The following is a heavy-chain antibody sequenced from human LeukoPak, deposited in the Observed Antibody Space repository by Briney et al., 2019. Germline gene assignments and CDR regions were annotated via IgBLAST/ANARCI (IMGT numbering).Heavy chain of an antibody. CDR2: IISDGSST. Sequence: GGSLRLSCAASAFSFSTTWMHWVGQAPGKGLVWVSRIISDGSSTTYADSVKGRFTIFRDNAKNMLYLQMNNLRAEDTAVYYCATDGGYAFDIWGQGTMVTVSS. J-gene: IGHJ3*02. CDR1: AFSFSTTW. V-gene: IGHV3-74*01. CDR3: ATDGGYAFDI. D-gene: IGHD3-10*01.